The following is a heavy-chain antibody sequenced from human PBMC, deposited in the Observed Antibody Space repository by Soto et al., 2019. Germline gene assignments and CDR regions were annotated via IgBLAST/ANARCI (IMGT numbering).Heavy chain of an antibody. CDR2: INPSSGGT. CDR1: GYSFTDFY. Sequence: ASVKVSCKASGYSFTDFYIHWVRQAPGQGLEWMGWINPSSGGTNYAQQFQGRVTLTRDTSISTAYMELSSLTSDDTAVYHCATKGNAYDYWGQGTLVTVSS. CDR3: ATKGNAYDY. J-gene: IGHJ4*02. V-gene: IGHV1-2*02. D-gene: IGHD1-1*01.